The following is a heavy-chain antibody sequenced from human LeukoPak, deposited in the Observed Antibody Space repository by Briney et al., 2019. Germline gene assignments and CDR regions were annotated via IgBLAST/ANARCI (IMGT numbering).Heavy chain of an antibody. J-gene: IGHJ4*02. V-gene: IGHV4-39*07. Sequence: SETLSLTCTVSGGSISSSSYYWGWIRQPPGKGLEWIGSIYYSGSTSYNPSLKSRVTILVDTSKNQFSLKLSSVTAADTAVYYCARARDYIWGSYRYKVPFDYWGQGTLVTVSS. CDR3: ARARDYIWGSYRYKVPFDY. D-gene: IGHD3-16*02. CDR1: GGSISSSSYY. CDR2: IYYSGST.